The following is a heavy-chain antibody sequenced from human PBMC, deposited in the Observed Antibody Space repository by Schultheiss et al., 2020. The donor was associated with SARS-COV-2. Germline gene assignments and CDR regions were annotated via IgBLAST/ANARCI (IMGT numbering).Heavy chain of an antibody. CDR1: GFSLSTSGVG. CDR3: AHRRPGYYDFWSGYEAAKWFDP. J-gene: IGHJ5*02. D-gene: IGHD3-3*01. CDR2: IYWDDDK. V-gene: IGHV2-5*02. Sequence: SGPTLVKPTQTLTLTCTFSGFSLSTSGVGVGWIRQPPGKALEWLALIYWDDDKRYSPSLKSRLTITKDTSKNQVVLTMTNMDPVDTATYYCAHRRPGYYDFWSGYEAAKWFDPWGQGTLVTVSS.